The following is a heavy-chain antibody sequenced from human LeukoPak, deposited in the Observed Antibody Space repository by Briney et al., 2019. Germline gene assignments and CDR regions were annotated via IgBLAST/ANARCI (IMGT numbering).Heavy chain of an antibody. J-gene: IGHJ4*02. CDR2: INSDGSST. V-gene: IGHV3-74*01. Sequence: PGGSLRLSCAASGFTFSSYWMHWVRQAPGKGLVWVSRINSDGSSTSYADSVKGRFTISRDNFNNTLYLQMNGLRAEDTAEYYCARDKRRRFFDWLFIDYWGQGTLVTVSS. D-gene: IGHD3-9*01. CDR3: ARDKRRRFFDWLFIDY. CDR1: GFTFSSYW.